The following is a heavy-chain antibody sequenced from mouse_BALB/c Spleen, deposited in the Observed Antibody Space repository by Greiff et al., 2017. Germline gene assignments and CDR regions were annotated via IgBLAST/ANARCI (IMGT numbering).Heavy chain of an antibody. D-gene: IGHD2-4*01. V-gene: IGHV5-15*02. CDR1: GFTFSDYG. J-gene: IGHJ3*01. CDR3: TRDRGTYYDYAWFAY. CDR2: ISNLAYSI. Sequence: EVQGVESGGGLVQPGGSRKLSCAASGFTFSDYGMAWVRQAPGKGPEWVAFISNLAYSIYYADTVTGRFTISRENAKNTLYLEMSSLRSEDTAMYYCTRDRGTYYDYAWFAYWGQGTLVTVSA.